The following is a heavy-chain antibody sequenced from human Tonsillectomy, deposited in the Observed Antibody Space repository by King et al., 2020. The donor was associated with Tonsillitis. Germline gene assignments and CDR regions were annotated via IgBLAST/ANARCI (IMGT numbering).Heavy chain of an antibody. V-gene: IGHV3-9*01. J-gene: IGHJ4*02. CDR1: GFNFDDHA. Sequence: VQLVESGGGLVEPGGSLRLSCAASGFNFDDHAMHWVRQVPGRGLEWVSGISWNSKNVGYVDSVKGRFTISRDNVKKSLNLQMNSLRPEDTAVYYCGKEVDGGGFFRKGLDYWGQGTLVTVSS. CDR3: GKEVDGGGFFRKGLDY. D-gene: IGHD2-15*01. CDR2: ISWNSKNV.